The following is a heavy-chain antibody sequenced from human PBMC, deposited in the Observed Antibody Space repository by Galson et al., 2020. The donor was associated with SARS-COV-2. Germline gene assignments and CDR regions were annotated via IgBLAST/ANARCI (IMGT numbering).Heavy chain of an antibody. D-gene: IGHD3-22*01. Sequence: TGGSLRLSCAASGFTFSSYAMHWVRQAPGKGLEWVAVISYDGSNKYYADSVKGRFTISRDNSKNTLYLQMNSLRAEDTAVYYCARDYTFYDSSGCDYWGQGTLVTVSS. CDR1: GFTFSSYA. CDR3: ARDYTFYDSSGCDY. V-gene: IGHV3-30-3*01. CDR2: ISYDGSNK. J-gene: IGHJ4*02.